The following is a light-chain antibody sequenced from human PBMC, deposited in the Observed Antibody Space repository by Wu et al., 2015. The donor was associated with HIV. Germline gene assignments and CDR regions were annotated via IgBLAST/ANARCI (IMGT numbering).Light chain of an antibody. J-gene: IGKJ1*01. CDR3: QQYGNSPGT. Sequence: EIVLTQSPGTLSLSPGERATLSCRASQSVNHNFVAWYQQKPGQAPRLLIFGASSRATGIPDRFSGSGSGTDFTLTIIRLDAEDFAVYYCQQYGNSPGTFGQGTKVEIK. CDR2: GAS. CDR1: QSVNHNF. V-gene: IGKV3-20*01.